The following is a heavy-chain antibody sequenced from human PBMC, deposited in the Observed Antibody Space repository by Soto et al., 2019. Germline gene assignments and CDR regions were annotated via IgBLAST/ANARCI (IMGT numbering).Heavy chain of an antibody. J-gene: IGHJ5*02. V-gene: IGHV4-34*01. D-gene: IGHD3-22*01. CDR1: GGSFSGYY. Sequence: SETLSLTCAVYGGSFSGYYWSWIRQPPGKGLEWIGEINHSGSTNYNPSLKSRVTISVDTSKNQFSLKLSSVTAADTAVYYCARGGAQCYDSSVKYNWFDPWGQGTLVTVSS. CDR2: INHSGST. CDR3: ARGGAQCYDSSVKYNWFDP.